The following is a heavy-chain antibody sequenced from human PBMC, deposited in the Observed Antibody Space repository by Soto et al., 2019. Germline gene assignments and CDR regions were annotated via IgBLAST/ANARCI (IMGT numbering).Heavy chain of an antibody. J-gene: IGHJ6*02. Sequence: SVTMSPTWSVTGCSRSSSSYYWGRLRPPPAKGLEWIGSIYYSGSTNYNPSLKSRVTISVDTSKNQFSLKLTSVTAADTAVYYCARNLASHTNYYYGVDVWGQGTTVTFSS. CDR1: GCSRSSSSYY. CDR2: IYYSGST. D-gene: IGHD1-1*01. CDR3: ARNLASHTNYYYGVDV. V-gene: IGHV4-39*01.